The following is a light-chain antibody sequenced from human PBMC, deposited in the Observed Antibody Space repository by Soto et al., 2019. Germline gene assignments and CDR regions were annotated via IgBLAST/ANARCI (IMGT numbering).Light chain of an antibody. Sequence: EIVLSQSPGTLSLSPGERATLSCRASQSVSSSYLAWYQQKPGQAPWLLIYGASSRATGSPDGFSGSGSGTDFTLTISRLEPEDVAVYYCQQYGSSRTFGQGTKVEIK. CDR1: QSVSSSY. J-gene: IGKJ1*01. V-gene: IGKV3-20*01. CDR3: QQYGSSRT. CDR2: GAS.